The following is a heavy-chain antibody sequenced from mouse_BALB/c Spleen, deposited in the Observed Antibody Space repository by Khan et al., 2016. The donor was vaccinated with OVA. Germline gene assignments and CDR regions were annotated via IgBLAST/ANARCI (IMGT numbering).Heavy chain of an antibody. J-gene: IGHJ1*01. CDR3: ARNHYGGGYWYFDV. CDR2: IWGDGST. CDR1: GFSLSRYS. V-gene: IGHV2-6-4*01. D-gene: IGHD1-1*01. Sequence: VELVESGPGLVAPSQSLSITCTVSGFSLSRYSVHWVRQPPGKGLEWLGMIWGDGSTDFNSTLKYRLSISKDNSKRQVFLKMNSLQTDDTAMYYCARNHYGGGYWYFDVWGAGTTVTVSS.